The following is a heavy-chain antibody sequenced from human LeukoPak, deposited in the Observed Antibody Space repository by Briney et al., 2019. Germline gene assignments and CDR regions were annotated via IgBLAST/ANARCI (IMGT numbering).Heavy chain of an antibody. V-gene: IGHV4-30-4*01. D-gene: IGHD6-13*01. CDR3: ARGDSSSWSFKI. Sequence: PSETLSLTCAVSGGSFSSGDYYWSWIRQPPGEGLEWIAYIYYSGSTYYNPSLKSRVSISVDTSKNQFSLKLSSVTAADTAVYYCARGDSSSWSFKIWGQGTLVTVSS. CDR2: IYYSGST. J-gene: IGHJ4*02. CDR1: GGSFSSGDYY.